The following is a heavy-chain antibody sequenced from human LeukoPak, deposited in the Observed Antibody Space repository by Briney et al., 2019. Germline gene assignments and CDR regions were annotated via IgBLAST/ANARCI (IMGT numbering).Heavy chain of an antibody. CDR2: IYYSGST. V-gene: IGHV4-30-4*01. Sequence: PSQTPSLTCTVSGGSISSGDYYWSWIRQPPGKGLEWIGYIYYSGSTYYNPSLKSRVTISVDTSKNQFSLKLSSVTAADTAVYYCAGAGYYDILTDLFYYYGMDVWGKGTTVTVSS. CDR3: AGAGYYDILTDLFYYYGMDV. D-gene: IGHD3-9*01. J-gene: IGHJ6*04. CDR1: GGSISSGDYY.